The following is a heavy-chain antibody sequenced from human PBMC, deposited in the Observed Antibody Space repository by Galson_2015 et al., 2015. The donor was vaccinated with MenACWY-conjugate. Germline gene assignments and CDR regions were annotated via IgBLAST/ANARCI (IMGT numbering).Heavy chain of an antibody. CDR2: ISGGSGGST. CDR3: GRGGWYYFDY. CDR1: GFTFRNYA. V-gene: IGHV3-23*01. J-gene: IGHJ4*02. Sequence: SLRLSCAASGFTFRNYAMIWVHQAPGKGLEWVSSISGGSGGSTYYADSVKGRFTISRDNSKNTLFLQMNGLRAEDTAVYYCGRGGWYYFDYWGQGTLVTVSS. D-gene: IGHD6-19*01.